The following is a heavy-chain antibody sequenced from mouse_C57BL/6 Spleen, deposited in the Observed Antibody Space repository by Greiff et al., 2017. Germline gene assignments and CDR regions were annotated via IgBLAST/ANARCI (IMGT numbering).Heavy chain of an antibody. Sequence: VKLLESGAELVKPGASVKMSCKASGYTFTTYPIEWMKQNHGKSLEWIGNFHPYNDDTKYNEKFKGKATLTVEKSSSTVYLELSRLTSDDSAVYYCARGEDYDAPHFDYWGQGTTLTVSS. CDR1: GYTFTTYP. J-gene: IGHJ2*01. V-gene: IGHV1-47*01. CDR2: FHPYNDDT. CDR3: ARGEDYDAPHFDY. D-gene: IGHD2-4*01.